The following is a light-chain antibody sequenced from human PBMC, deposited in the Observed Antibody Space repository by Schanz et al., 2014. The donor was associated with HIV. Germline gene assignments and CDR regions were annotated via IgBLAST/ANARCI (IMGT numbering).Light chain of an antibody. V-gene: IGKV3D-20*02. CDR3: QQRSKLLT. J-gene: IGKJ4*01. Sequence: EIVLTQSPGTLSLSPGERATLSCRASQSVSSNYLACYQQKPGQAPRLLVYGASTRATGIPPRFSGSGSGTDFTLTISNLEPEDFAVYHCQQRSKLLTFGGGTRVEIK. CDR1: QSVSSNY. CDR2: GAS.